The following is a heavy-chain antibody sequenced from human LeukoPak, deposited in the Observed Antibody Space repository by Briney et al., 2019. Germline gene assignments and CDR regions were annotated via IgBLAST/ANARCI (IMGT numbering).Heavy chain of an antibody. CDR2: VTASARRT. D-gene: IGHD3-22*01. V-gene: IGHV3-23*01. Sequence: GGSLRLSCEASGFTFSNYAMSWVRQAPGKGLEWLSTVTASARRTYYADSVQGRFTISRDNSNNTLFLQVNSLRADDTAVYHCAKWGFSDRSGANFHSWGQGTLVTVSS. CDR1: GFTFSNYA. J-gene: IGHJ4*02. CDR3: AKWGFSDRSGANFHS.